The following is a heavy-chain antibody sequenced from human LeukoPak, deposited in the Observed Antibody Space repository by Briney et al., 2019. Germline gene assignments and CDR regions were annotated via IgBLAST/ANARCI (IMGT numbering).Heavy chain of an antibody. CDR3: ARARRKDPYGSGSYIWDFDY. CDR1: GFTFSSYG. V-gene: IGHV3-30*03. D-gene: IGHD3-10*01. J-gene: IGHJ4*02. CDR2: ISYDGSNK. Sequence: GGSLRLSCAASGFTFSSYGMHWVRQAPGKGLEWVAVISYDGSNKYYADSVKGRFTISRDNSKNTLYLQMNSLRSDDTAVYYCARARRKDPYGSGSYIWDFDYWGQGTLVTVSS.